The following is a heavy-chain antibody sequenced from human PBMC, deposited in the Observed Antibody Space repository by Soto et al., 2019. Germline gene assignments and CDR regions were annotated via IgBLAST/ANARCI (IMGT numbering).Heavy chain of an antibody. Sequence: SETLSLNCTVAGGSISSYYWSWIRQPPGKGLDWIGYIYYSGSTNYNPSLKCRVTISVYTSKNQFSLKLSSVTAADTVVYYCARYYYDSSGPWFDPWGQGTLVTVS. J-gene: IGHJ5*02. D-gene: IGHD3-22*01. CDR1: GGSISSYY. V-gene: IGHV4-59*01. CDR2: IYYSGST. CDR3: ARYYYDSSGPWFDP.